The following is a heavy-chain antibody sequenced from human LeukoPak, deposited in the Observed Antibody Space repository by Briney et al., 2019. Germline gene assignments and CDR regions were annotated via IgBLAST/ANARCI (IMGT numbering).Heavy chain of an antibody. J-gene: IGHJ4*02. CDR1: GGSISSSSYY. CDR3: ARHIAIAGLRGFDS. CDR2: IYYSGST. Sequence: SETLSLTCTVSGGSISSSSYYWGWIRQPPGKGLEWIGSIYYSGSTYYNPSLKSRLIISIDKSKNQFSLKLNSVTAADTAVYYCARHIAIAGLRGFDSWGQGTLVTVSS. D-gene: IGHD6-19*01. V-gene: IGHV4-39*01.